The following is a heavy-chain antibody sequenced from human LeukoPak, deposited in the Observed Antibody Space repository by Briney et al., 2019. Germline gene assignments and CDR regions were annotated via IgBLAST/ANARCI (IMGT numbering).Heavy chain of an antibody. CDR1: GFTFSSYN. CDR3: ARGWLQSDY. CDR2: IKQDGSEK. V-gene: IGHV3-7*01. Sequence: PGGSLRLSCAASGFTFSSYNMNWVRQAPGKGLEWVANIKQDGSEKYYVDSVKGRFTISRDNAKNSLYLQMNSLRPEDTAVYYCARGWLQSDYWGQGTLVTVSS. J-gene: IGHJ4*02. D-gene: IGHD5-24*01.